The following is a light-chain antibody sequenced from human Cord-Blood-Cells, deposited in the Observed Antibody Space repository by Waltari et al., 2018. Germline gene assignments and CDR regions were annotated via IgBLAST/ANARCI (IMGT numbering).Light chain of an antibody. CDR3: VLYMGSGICV. V-gene: IGLV8-61*01. CDR2: STN. Sequence: QTVVTQEPSFSGSPGGTVTLTCGLSSGSVSTSYYPSWYQQTPGQAPRTLIYSTNALSSLFPNRCACSILWNKASLPIPGAQADVEAVYYWVLYMGSGICVFGGGTKLTVL. J-gene: IGLJ3*02. CDR1: SGSVSTSYY.